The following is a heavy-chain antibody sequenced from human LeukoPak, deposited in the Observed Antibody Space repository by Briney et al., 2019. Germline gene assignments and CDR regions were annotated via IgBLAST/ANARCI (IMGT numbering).Heavy chain of an antibody. CDR3: ARQYDSGSYYNWFDP. D-gene: IGHD3-10*01. CDR2: IYYSVST. V-gene: IGHV4-39*01. CDR1: RGCISSSSYY. Sequence: PSETLSLTCTVSRGCISSSSYYWGWIRQPPGKGLEWIGRIYYSVSTYYNPSLKSRVTISVDTYKNQFSLKLSSVTAADTAIYYCARQYDSGSYYNWFDPWGQGTQVTVSS. J-gene: IGHJ5*02.